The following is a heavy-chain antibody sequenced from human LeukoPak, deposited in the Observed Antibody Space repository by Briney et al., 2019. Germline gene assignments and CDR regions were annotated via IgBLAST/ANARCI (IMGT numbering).Heavy chain of an antibody. Sequence: RAPVKVSCKASGYTFTGYYMHWVRQSPGHGLEWMGWINPNSGGTNSAQKFQGRVTMTRDTSISTAYMELSRLRSDDTAVYYCAREHSSSWDQFDYWGQGTLVTVSS. J-gene: IGHJ4*02. CDR1: GYTFTGYY. CDR3: AREHSSSWDQFDY. CDR2: INPNSGGT. D-gene: IGHD6-13*01. V-gene: IGHV1-2*02.